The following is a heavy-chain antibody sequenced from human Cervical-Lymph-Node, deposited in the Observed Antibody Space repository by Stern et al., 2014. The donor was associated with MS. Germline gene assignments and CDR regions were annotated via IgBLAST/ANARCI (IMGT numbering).Heavy chain of an antibody. V-gene: IGHV3-9*01. CDR3: AKGFTLTMTTPIED. CDR2: ISWNSVGI. Sequence: EVQLEESGGGLVQPGVSLRLACEVSGFPFENYGMQWVRQAPGPGLEWVSGISWNSVGIGYADSVRGRFTISRDNGKNSLFLQMNSLRAEDTALYYCAKGFTLTMTTPIEDWGQGTPVTVSS. J-gene: IGHJ4*02. CDR1: GFPFENYG. D-gene: IGHD1-1*01.